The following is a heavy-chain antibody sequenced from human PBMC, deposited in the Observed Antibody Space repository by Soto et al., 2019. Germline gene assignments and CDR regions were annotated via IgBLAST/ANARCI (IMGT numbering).Heavy chain of an antibody. V-gene: IGHV3-74*01. CDR3: ARDYSGGFDP. Sequence: LRLSCAASGFTFSSYWMHWVRQAPGKGLVWVSRINGDGRSTSYADSVKGRFTISRDNAKNTLYLQMNSLRAEDTAVYYCARDYSGGFDPWGQGILVTVSS. D-gene: IGHD2-21*01. J-gene: IGHJ5*02. CDR1: GFTFSSYW. CDR2: INGDGRST.